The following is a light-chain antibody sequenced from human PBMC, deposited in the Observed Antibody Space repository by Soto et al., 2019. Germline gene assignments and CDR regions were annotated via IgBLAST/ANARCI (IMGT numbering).Light chain of an antibody. Sequence: QSVLTQPASVSGSPGQSITISCTGTSSDVGAYNYVSWYQQHPGKAPKLMIYDVSNRPSGVSNRFSGSKSGNTASLTISGLQAEDEADYYCISYTSASTPVVFGGGTKLTVL. CDR1: SSDVGAYNY. CDR3: ISYTSASTPVV. CDR2: DVS. J-gene: IGLJ2*01. V-gene: IGLV2-14*03.